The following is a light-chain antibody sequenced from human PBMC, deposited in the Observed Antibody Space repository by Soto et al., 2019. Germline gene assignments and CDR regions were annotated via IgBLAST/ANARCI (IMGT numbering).Light chain of an antibody. V-gene: IGKV3-15*01. J-gene: IGKJ3*01. CDR1: QSVSSS. CDR2: GAS. CDR3: QQYNNWPPFT. Sequence: EIVMTQSPATLSVSPGERVTLSCRASQSVSSSLAWYQQKPGQAPRLLIYGASTRATGIPARFSGSWSGTEFTLTISSLQSEDFAVYYCQQYNNWPPFTVGPGTKVDIK.